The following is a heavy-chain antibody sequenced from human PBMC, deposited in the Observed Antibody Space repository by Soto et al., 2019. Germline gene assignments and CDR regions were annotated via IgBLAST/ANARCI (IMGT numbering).Heavy chain of an antibody. Sequence: PGGSLRLSCAASGFTFSSYGMHWVRQAPGKGLEWVAVISYDGSNKYYADSVKGRFTISRDNSKNTLYLQMNSLRAEDTAVYYCAKVGGTWTYYYYYYYMDVLCQGNTVTISS. V-gene: IGHV3-30*18. CDR2: ISYDGSNK. CDR1: GFTFSSYG. CDR3: AKVGGTWTYYYYYYYMDV. J-gene: IGHJ6*03. D-gene: IGHD1-26*01.